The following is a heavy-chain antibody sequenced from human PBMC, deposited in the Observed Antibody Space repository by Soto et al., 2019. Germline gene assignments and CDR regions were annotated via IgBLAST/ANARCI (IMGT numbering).Heavy chain of an antibody. CDR2: ISTYNGNT. J-gene: IGHJ4*02. CDR3: ARRLYGDYDY. CDR1: GDSFTSSG. V-gene: IGHV1-18*01. D-gene: IGHD4-17*01. Sequence: GASVKVCFRASGDSFTSSGITWVRKAPGQGLEWMGWISTYNGNTNYAQKLQDRVTLTTDTSTSTAYMELRSRRSDDTAVYYCARRLYGDYDYWGQGTLVTVSS.